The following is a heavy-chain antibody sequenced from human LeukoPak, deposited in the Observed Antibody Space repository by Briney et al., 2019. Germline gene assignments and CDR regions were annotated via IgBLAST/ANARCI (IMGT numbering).Heavy chain of an antibody. V-gene: IGHV3-7*01. D-gene: IGHD2-2*02. Sequence: PGGSLRLSCVVSGFTFSSYAMSWVRQAPGKGLEWVANIKQDGSEKYYVDSVKGRFTISRDNAKNSLYLQMNSLRAEDTAVYYCARRDCSSTSCYTYSPPGAFDIWGQGTMVTVSS. CDR3: ARRDCSSTSCYTYSPPGAFDI. CDR2: IKQDGSEK. CDR1: GFTFSSYA. J-gene: IGHJ3*02.